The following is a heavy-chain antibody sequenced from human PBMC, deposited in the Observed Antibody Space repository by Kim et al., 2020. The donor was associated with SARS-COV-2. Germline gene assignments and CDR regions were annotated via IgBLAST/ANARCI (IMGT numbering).Heavy chain of an antibody. V-gene: IGHV3-23*01. Sequence: GGSLRLSCAASGFTFSSYAMSWVRQAPGKGLEWVSAISGSGGSTYYADSVKGRFTISRDNSKNTLYLQMNSLRAEDTAVYYCAKVEGYSSSWYGYGMDVWGQGTTVTVSS. CDR2: ISGSGGST. D-gene: IGHD6-13*01. CDR3: AKVEGYSSSWYGYGMDV. J-gene: IGHJ6*02. CDR1: GFTFSSYA.